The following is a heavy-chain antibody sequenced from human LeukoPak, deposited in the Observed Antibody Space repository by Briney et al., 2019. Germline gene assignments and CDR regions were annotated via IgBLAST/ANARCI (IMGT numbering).Heavy chain of an antibody. CDR3: ARDPNMVRGVRWAFDI. Sequence: SETLSLTCTVSGGSISSYYWSWIRQPAGKGLEWIGRIYTSGSTNYSPSLKSRVTMSVDTSKNQFSLKLSSATAADTAVYYCARDPNMVRGVRWAFDIWGQGTMVTVSS. J-gene: IGHJ3*02. CDR1: GGSISSYY. D-gene: IGHD3-10*01. V-gene: IGHV4-4*07. CDR2: IYTSGST.